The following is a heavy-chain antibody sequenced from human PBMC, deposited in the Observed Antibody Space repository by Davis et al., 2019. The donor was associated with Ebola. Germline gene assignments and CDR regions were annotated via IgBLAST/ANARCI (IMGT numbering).Heavy chain of an antibody. Sequence: ASVKVSCKASGYTFTGYYMHWVRQAPGQGLEWMGWISPNTGGTIYAQKFQDRVTMTRDTSISTAYMELSSLRSEDTAVYYCARGGYCSGGTCFLLGDDVMMDVWGQGTTVTVSS. V-gene: IGHV1-2*02. D-gene: IGHD2-15*01. CDR1: GYTFTGYY. CDR3: ARGGYCSGGTCFLLGDDVMMDV. J-gene: IGHJ6*02. CDR2: ISPNTGGT.